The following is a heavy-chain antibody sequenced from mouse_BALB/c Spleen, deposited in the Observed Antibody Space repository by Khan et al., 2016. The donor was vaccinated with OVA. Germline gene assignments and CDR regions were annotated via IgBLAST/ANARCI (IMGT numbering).Heavy chain of an antibody. D-gene: IGHD2-4*01. J-gene: IGHJ1*01. CDR1: GFTFSNFG. Sequence: EVELVESGGGLVQPGGSRKLSCAASGFTFSNFGMHWVRQAPEKGLEWVAYISSGSATIYYAATVKGRFTISRANPKNTLFLQMTSLRSEDTAIYYCARSLITTWYFDVWGAGTTVTVSS. CDR2: ISSGSATI. V-gene: IGHV5-17*02. CDR3: ARSLITTWYFDV.